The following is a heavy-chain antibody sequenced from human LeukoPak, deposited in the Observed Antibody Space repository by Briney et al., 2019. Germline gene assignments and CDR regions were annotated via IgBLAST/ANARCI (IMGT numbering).Heavy chain of an antibody. D-gene: IGHD6-19*01. CDR1: GFTFSSYW. Sequence: GGSLRLSCAASGFTFSSYWMHWVRQAPGKGLEWVSGISWNSGSIGYADSVKGRFTISRDNAKNSLYLQMNSLRAEDTALYYCAKDIAVAPMGAFDIWGQGTTVTVSS. V-gene: IGHV3-9*01. CDR2: ISWNSGSI. J-gene: IGHJ3*02. CDR3: AKDIAVAPMGAFDI.